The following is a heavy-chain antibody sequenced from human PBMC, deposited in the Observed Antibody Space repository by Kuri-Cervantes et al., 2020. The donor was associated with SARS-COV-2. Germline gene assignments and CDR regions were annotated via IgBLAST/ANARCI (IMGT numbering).Heavy chain of an antibody. CDR2: INPNSGGT. D-gene: IGHD3-3*01. Sequence: ASVKVSCKASGYTFTDYYINWVRLAPGQGLEWMGWINPNSGGTDYAQRYQGWVTMTRDTSTRTAFMELNRLTSDDTAVYFCARGGKHHHILRFLESFHFDSWGQGTRVTVSS. CDR1: GYTFTDYY. V-gene: IGHV1-2*04. CDR3: ARGGKHHHILRFLESFHFDS. J-gene: IGHJ4*02.